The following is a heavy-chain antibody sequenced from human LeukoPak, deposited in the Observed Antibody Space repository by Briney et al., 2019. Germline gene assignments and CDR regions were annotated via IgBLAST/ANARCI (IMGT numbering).Heavy chain of an antibody. CDR2: IKQDGSET. Sequence: GGSLRLSCAASGFTVSDNYMNWVRQAPGKGLECLANIKQDGSETYYADSVKGRFTISRDNAKNSLYLQMNSLRAEDTAVYYCARETPRRGETRDGYRWGQGTLVTVSS. V-gene: IGHV3-7*01. CDR1: GFTVSDNY. J-gene: IGHJ4*02. CDR3: ARETPRRGETRDGYR. D-gene: IGHD5-24*01.